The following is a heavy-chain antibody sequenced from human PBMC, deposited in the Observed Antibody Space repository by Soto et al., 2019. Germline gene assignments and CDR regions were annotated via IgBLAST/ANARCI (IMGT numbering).Heavy chain of an antibody. CDR3: AKGKFVVVAATNDAFDI. CDR2: ISSSSSSI. CDR1: GFTFSSYS. Sequence: GGSLRLSCAASGFTFSSYSMNWVRQAPGKGLEWVSSISSSSSSIYYADSVKGRFTISRDNAKNSLYLQMNSLRAEDTAVYYCAKGKFVVVAATNDAFDIWGQGTMVTVSS. J-gene: IGHJ3*02. V-gene: IGHV3-48*01. D-gene: IGHD2-15*01.